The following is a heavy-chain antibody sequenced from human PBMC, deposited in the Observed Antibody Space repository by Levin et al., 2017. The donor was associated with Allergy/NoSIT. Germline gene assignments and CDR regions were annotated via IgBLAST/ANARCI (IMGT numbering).Heavy chain of an antibody. V-gene: IGHV1-8*01. D-gene: IGHD5-12*01. J-gene: IGHJ6*02. CDR2: MNPNSGNT. CDR1: GYTFTSYD. CDR3: ARVPLRWLRSQPPNYDYDGMDG. Sequence: ASVKVSCKASGYTFTSYDINWVRQATGQGLEWMGWMNPNSGNTGYAQKFQGRVTMTRNTSISTAYMELSSLRSEDTAVYYCARVPLRWLRSQPPNYDYDGMDGWGQGTTVTVSS.